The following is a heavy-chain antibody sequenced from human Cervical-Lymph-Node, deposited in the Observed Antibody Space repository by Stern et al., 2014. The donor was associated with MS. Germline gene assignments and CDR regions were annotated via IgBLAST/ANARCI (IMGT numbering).Heavy chain of an antibody. CDR3: AKDIAPNYYGSGPCDY. V-gene: IGHV3-9*01. CDR2: ISWNRGGI. J-gene: IGHJ4*02. D-gene: IGHD3-10*01. CDR1: GFTFDDYA. Sequence: EVQLVESGGGLVQPGRSLRLSCAASGFTFDDYAMHWVRQAPGKGLEWVSGISWNRGGIGYEDSVKGRLTISRDNAKNSLYLQMNSLRAEDTALYYCAKDIAPNYYGSGPCDYWGQGTLVTVSS.